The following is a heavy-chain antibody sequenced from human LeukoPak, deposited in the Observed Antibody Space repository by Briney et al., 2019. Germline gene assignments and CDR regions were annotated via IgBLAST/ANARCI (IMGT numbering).Heavy chain of an antibody. D-gene: IGHD3-22*01. J-gene: IGHJ4*02. V-gene: IGHV1-18*04. Sequence: ASVKVSCKASGYTFTGYYMHWVRQAPGRGLEWMGWISAYNGNTNYAQKLQGRVTMTTDTSTSTAYMELRSLRSDDTAVYYCARDYGPRVVVIKVALDYWGQGTLVTVSS. CDR2: ISAYNGNT. CDR3: ARDYGPRVVVIKVALDY. CDR1: GYTFTGYY.